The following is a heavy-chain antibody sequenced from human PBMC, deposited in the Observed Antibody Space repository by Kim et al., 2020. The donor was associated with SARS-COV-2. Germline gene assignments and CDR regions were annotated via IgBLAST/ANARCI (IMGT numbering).Heavy chain of an antibody. CDR1: GFTFSSYG. D-gene: IGHD2-15*01. CDR3: AKDGGYCSGGSCYSIRHHYYYYYGMDV. CDR2: IWYDGSNK. Sequence: GGSLRLSCAASGFTFSSYGMHWVRQAPGKGLEWVAVIWYDGSNKYYADSVKGRFTISRDNSKNTLYLQMNSLRAEDTAVYYCAKDGGYCSGGSCYSIRHHYYYYYGMDVWGQGTTVTVSS. J-gene: IGHJ6*02. V-gene: IGHV3-33*06.